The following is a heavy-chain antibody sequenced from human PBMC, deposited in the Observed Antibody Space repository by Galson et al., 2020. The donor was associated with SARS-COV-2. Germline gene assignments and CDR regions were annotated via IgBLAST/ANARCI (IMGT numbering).Heavy chain of an antibody. Sequence: GESLKISCTASGFTFRDHAMTWVRQAPGKGLEWISFIRSKAYGGTTEYAASVKGRFTISRDDSKSIAYLQMNSLQTEDTAVYYCGRGSRYLETSATTFNWYFDLWGRGTLVSVSS. CDR1: GFTFRDHA. V-gene: IGHV3-49*04. D-gene: IGHD4-17*01. CDR3: GRGSRYLETSATTFNWYFDL. CDR2: IRSKAYGGTT. J-gene: IGHJ2*01.